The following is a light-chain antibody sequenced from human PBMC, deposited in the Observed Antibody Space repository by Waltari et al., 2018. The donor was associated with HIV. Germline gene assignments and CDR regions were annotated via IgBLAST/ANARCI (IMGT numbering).Light chain of an antibody. J-gene: IGKJ2*01. CDR1: QRVTSTY. CDR3: QQYGGSPPYT. Sequence: IVLTQSPGTLSLSPGESATPSCRASQRVTSTYLAGYQQRPGQAPRLLIYGASNRATGIPDRFSGSGSGTDFTLTISRLEPEDFAMYYCQQYGGSPPYTFGQGTRLEIK. CDR2: GAS. V-gene: IGKV3-20*01.